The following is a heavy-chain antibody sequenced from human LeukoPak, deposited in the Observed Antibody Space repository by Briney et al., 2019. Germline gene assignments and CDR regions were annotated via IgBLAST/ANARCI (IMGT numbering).Heavy chain of an antibody. D-gene: IGHD2-2*01. CDR1: GGSISSYY. Sequence: SETLSLTCTVSGGSISSYYWSWIRQPPGKGLEWIGYIYYSGSTNYNPSLKSRVTISVDTSKNQFFLKLSSVTAADTAVYYCARRIVVVPAAHGFDPWGQGTLVTVSS. CDR3: ARRIVVVPAAHGFDP. V-gene: IGHV4-59*08. J-gene: IGHJ5*02. CDR2: IYYSGST.